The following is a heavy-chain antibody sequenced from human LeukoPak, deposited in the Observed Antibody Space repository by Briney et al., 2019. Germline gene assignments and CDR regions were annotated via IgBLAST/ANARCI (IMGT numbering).Heavy chain of an antibody. V-gene: IGHV3-7*01. J-gene: IGHJ6*03. CDR3: ASGPYYYYYMDV. Sequence: GGSLRLSCAASGFTFSSYWMNWVRQAPGKGLEWVANIRQDGSEKYYVDSVKGRFTISRDNAKNSLYLQMNSLRAEDTAVYYCASGPYYYYYMDVWGKGTTVTVSS. CDR1: GFTFSSYW. CDR2: IRQDGSEK.